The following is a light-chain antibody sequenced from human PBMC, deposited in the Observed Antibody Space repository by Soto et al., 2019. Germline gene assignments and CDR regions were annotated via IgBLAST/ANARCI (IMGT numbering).Light chain of an antibody. J-gene: IGLJ2*01. CDR2: EVS. CDR3: SSYTTSSTLV. V-gene: IGLV2-14*01. CDR1: SSDVGGYNY. Sequence: QSVLTQPASVSGSPGQSITVSCTGTSSDVGGYNYVSWYQHHPGKAPKLIIYEVSNRPSGVSNRFSASKSGNTASLTISRLQAEDEADYYCSSYTTSSTLVFGKGTKVTVL.